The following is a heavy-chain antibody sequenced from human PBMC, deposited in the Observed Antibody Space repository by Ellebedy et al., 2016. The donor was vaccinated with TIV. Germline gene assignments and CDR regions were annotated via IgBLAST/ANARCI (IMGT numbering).Heavy chain of an antibody. Sequence: GGSLRLSCAASGFTFSSYVMNWVRQAPGKGLEWVSVISGSGGRTYYADSVKGRFTISRDNSKNTLYLQMNSLRAEDTAVYYCAVRHHTYYYDSSGSYWGQGTLVTVSS. D-gene: IGHD3-22*01. CDR2: ISGSGGRT. CDR3: AVRHHTYYYDSSGSY. J-gene: IGHJ4*02. CDR1: GFTFSSYV. V-gene: IGHV3-23*01.